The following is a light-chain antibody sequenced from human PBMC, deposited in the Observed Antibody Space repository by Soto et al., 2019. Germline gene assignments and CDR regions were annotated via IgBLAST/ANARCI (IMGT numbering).Light chain of an antibody. Sequence: QSALTQPPSLSGAPGQRVTISCTGSSSNFGAGYDVHWYQQFPGRPPNLLIYGNTNRPSGVPDRFSGSKSGTSASLAITGLQAEDEADYYCQSYDSSLSGVVFGGGTKLTVL. CDR1: SSNFGAGYD. J-gene: IGLJ3*02. CDR3: QSYDSSLSGVV. V-gene: IGLV1-40*01. CDR2: GNT.